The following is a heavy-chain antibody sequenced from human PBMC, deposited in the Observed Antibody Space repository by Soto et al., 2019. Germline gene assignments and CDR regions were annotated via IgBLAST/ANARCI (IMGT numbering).Heavy chain of an antibody. CDR1: GYTFTSYD. D-gene: IGHD1-20*01. CDR2: MNPNTGNT. V-gene: IGHV1-8*01. Sequence: QVQLVQSGAEVKKPGASVKVSCKASGYTFTSYDINWVRQATGQGLEWMGWMNPNTGNTGYAQKFQGRVTMTRNTSISTAYMKLSSLRSEDTAVYYCARGRAITGTMPSWGQGTLVTVSS. J-gene: IGHJ5*02. CDR3: ARGRAITGTMPS.